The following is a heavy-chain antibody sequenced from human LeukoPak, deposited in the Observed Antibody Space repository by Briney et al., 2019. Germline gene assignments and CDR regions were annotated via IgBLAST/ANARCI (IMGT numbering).Heavy chain of an antibody. CDR2: TSSDGSNK. V-gene: IGHV3-30*18. CDR1: GFTFSSYG. D-gene: IGHD2-15*01. J-gene: IGHJ3*02. Sequence: SGGSLRLSCAASGFTFSSYGMHWVRQAPGKGLEWVVVTSSDGSNKLYADSVKGRFTISRDNSKNMLYLQMNSLRAEDTAVYYCAKRRCSGGSCGDYDAFDIWGQGTMVTVSS. CDR3: AKRRCSGGSCGDYDAFDI.